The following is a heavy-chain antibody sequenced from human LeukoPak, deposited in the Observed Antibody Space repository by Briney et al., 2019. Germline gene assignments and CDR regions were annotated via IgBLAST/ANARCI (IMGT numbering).Heavy chain of an antibody. CDR2: IKQDGSEK. D-gene: IGHD6-13*01. CDR3: ARRWWQQLVVTLFDY. V-gene: IGHV3-7*01. CDR1: GFTFSSYW. Sequence: GGSLRLSCAASGFTFSSYWMSWVRQAPGKGLEWVANIKQDGSEKYYVDSVKGRFTISRDNAKNSLYLQMNSLRAEDTAVYYCARRWWQQLVVTLFDYWGQGTLVAVSS. J-gene: IGHJ4*02.